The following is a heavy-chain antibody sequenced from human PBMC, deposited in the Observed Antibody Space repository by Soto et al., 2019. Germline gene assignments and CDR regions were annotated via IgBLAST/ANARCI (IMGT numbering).Heavy chain of an antibody. D-gene: IGHD1-26*01. CDR2: ISAYNGDT. Sequence: QAQLVQSGAEVKKPGASVKVSCRASGYTFTSYGYAWVRQAPGQGLEWMGWISAYNGDTNYAQKFLDRVTLTTDTSTTTVYMELRNRGSDDTAIYYCARSGAYCTSITCLFDAFWGLGTLVTVAS. CDR1: GYTFTSYG. J-gene: IGHJ4*02. CDR3: ARSGAYCTSITCLFDAF. V-gene: IGHV1-18*01.